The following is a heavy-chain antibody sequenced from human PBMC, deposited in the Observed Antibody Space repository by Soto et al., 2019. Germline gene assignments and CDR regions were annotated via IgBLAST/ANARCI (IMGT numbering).Heavy chain of an antibody. CDR2: MNPTSGNK. J-gene: IGHJ6*03. CDR3: ARAVPAAKLNMDV. V-gene: IGHV1-8*01. Sequence: QVQLVQSGAEVKKPGASVKVSCRASGYTFISYDINWVRQATGQGPEWMGWMNPTSGNKGYAQKFQGRVTMSRNTSISTAYMELSSLTSDGPAVYYCARAVPAAKLNMDVWGKGTTVTVSS. D-gene: IGHD2-2*01. CDR1: GYTFISYD.